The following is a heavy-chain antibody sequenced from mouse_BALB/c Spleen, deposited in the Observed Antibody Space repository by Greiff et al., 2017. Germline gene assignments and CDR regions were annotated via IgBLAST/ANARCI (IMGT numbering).Heavy chain of an antibody. CDR1: GYTFTSYW. V-gene: IGHV1S81*02. CDR3: GGYFDV. Sequence: VQLQQSGAELVKPGASVKLSCKASGYTFTSYWMHWVKQRPGQGLEWIGEINPSNGRTNYNEKFKSKATLTVDKSSSTAYMQLSSLTSEDSAVYYCGGYFDVWGAGTTVTVSS. CDR2: INPSNGRT. J-gene: IGHJ1*01.